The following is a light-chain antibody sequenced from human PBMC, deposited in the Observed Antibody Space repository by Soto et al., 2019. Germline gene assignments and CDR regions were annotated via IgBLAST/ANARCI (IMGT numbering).Light chain of an antibody. CDR3: QHYGNSPGT. J-gene: IGKJ1*01. CDR1: QSVRSNF. CDR2: GAS. V-gene: IGKV3-20*01. Sequence: EIVLTQSPGTLSLSPGERATLSCRASQSVRSNFLAWYQQKPGQAPRLLIYGASNRATGIPDRFSGSGSGTDFTLTIGRLEPEDFAVYYCQHYGNSPGTFGQGTKVDIK.